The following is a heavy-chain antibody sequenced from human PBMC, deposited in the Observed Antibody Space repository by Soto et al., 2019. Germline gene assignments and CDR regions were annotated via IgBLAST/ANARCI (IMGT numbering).Heavy chain of an antibody. CDR2: VNPILSMS. CDR1: GDTFSFYS. CDR3: ATSYGSGYRALDY. V-gene: IGHV1-69*04. D-gene: IGHD3-10*01. Sequence: QVQLVQSGAEVKRPGSSVKVSCKASGDTFSFYSINWVRQAPGLGLEWMGRVNPILSMSNYAQRFQGRVTXTXDXXTSTAYMELSGRRSEDTAMYYCATSYGSGYRALDYWGQGALVTVSS. J-gene: IGHJ4*02.